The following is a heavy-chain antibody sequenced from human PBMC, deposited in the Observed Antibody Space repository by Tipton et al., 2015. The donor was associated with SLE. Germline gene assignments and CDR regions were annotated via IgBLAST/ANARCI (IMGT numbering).Heavy chain of an antibody. CDR3: WATTPSFDY. CDR1: GFTFSSYS. J-gene: IGHJ4*02. D-gene: IGHD5-12*01. Sequence: SLRLSCAASGFTFSSYSMNWVRQAPGKGLEWVSYISSSSSTIYYADSVKGRFTISRDNSKNTLYLQMNSLRAEDTAVYYCWATTPSFDYWGQGTLVTVSS. V-gene: IGHV3-48*01. CDR2: ISSSSSTI.